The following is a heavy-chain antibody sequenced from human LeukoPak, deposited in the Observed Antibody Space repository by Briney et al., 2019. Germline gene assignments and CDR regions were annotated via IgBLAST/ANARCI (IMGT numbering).Heavy chain of an antibody. J-gene: IGHJ6*03. V-gene: IGHV1-18*01. CDR2: ISAYNGNT. CDR1: GYTFTSYG. Sequence: GASVKVSCKASGYTFTSYGISWVRQAPGQGLECMGWISAYNGNTNYAQKLQGRVTMTTDTSTSTAYMELRSLRSDDTAVYYCARATGGSYYYYYMDVWGKGTTVTISS. D-gene: IGHD1-26*01. CDR3: ARATGGSYYYYYMDV.